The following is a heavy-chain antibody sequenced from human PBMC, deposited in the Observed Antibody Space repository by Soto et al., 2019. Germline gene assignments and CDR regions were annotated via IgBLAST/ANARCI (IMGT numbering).Heavy chain of an antibody. CDR2: INYSGTT. Sequence: SETLSLTCAIYGGSLTGYHWSWIRQPPGKGLEWLAEINYSGTTKYNPSLKSRVTLSLDTSKKQFALKLTSVTAADTSVYYCARGVFPGSCSSSSCSVRDWYDSWGQGTLVTVSS. V-gene: IGHV4-34*01. CDR3: ARGVFPGSCSSSSCSVRDWYDS. J-gene: IGHJ5*01. D-gene: IGHD2-2*01. CDR1: GGSLTGYH.